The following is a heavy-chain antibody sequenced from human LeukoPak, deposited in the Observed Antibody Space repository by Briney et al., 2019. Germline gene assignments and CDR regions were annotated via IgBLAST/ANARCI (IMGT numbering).Heavy chain of an antibody. J-gene: IGHJ4*02. CDR3: ARGDVYFDY. CDR1: GFIVSSNY. D-gene: IGHD2-21*02. Sequence: GGSLRLSCVASGFIVSSNYMSWVRQAPGKGLEWVSVIYSGGRTYYADSVKGRFTISRDNTKSTLYLQMNSLRAEDTAVYYCARGDVYFDYWGQGTLVTVSS. V-gene: IGHV3-53*01. CDR2: IYSGGRT.